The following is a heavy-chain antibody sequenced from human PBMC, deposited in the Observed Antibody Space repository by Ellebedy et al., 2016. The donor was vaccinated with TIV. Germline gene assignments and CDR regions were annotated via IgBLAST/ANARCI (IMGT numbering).Heavy chain of an antibody. V-gene: IGHV3-23*01. Sequence: GGSLRLXXAASGFTFSSYAMSWVRQAPGKGLKWVSAISGSGGSTYYADSVKGRFTISRDNSKNTLYLQMNSLRAEDTAVYYFAKNVPLAIHYYYYYMDVWGKGTTVTVSS. J-gene: IGHJ6*03. CDR3: AKNVPLAIHYYYYYMDV. D-gene: IGHD3-10*02. CDR2: ISGSGGST. CDR1: GFTFSSYA.